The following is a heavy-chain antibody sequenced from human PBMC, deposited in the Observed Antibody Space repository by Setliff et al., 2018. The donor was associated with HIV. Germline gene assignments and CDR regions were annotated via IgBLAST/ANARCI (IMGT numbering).Heavy chain of an antibody. CDR2: VHSTGTT. V-gene: IGHV4-4*07. D-gene: IGHD3-10*01. J-gene: IGHJ3*01. Sequence: SETLSLTCTVSGGSFSTYYWSWIRQPAGEGPEYIGRVHSTGTTIYNPSLKSRFTISVDASKNQNSLKLRSVTAADTAVYYCARARITMIGGRLEPYAFDRWGQGTKVTVSS. CDR1: GGSFSTYY. CDR3: ARARITMIGGRLEPYAFDR.